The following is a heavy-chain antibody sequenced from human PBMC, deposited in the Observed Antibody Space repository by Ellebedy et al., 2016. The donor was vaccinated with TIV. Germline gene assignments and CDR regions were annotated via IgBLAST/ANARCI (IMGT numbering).Heavy chain of an antibody. CDR3: ARKRAGHCTRSSCDKDGLDA. D-gene: IGHD2-2*03. CDR2: ISHSGNA. V-gene: IGHV4-34*01. CDR1: VESLNPYY. J-gene: IGHJ6*02. Sequence: SQTLSLTCXVSVESLNPYYWPWIRQAPGKGLEWIAEISHSGNANYNPSLESRVTISVDTAKNQFSLKLTSVTAADTAVYYCARKRAGHCTRSSCDKDGLDAWGQGTAVTVSS.